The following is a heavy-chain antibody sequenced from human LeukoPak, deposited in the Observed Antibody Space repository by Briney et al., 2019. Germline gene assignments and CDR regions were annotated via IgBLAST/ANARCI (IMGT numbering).Heavy chain of an antibody. CDR1: GYTFTVYY. V-gene: IGHV1-2*02. D-gene: IGHD5-24*01. CDR3: ARELEMGYGGIDY. J-gene: IGHJ4*02. Sequence: ASVKVSCKASGYTFTVYYMHWVRQAPGQGPEWMGWINPNSGGTNYAQKFQGRVTLTRDTSITTTYMELSSLRSDDTAVYYCARELEMGYGGIDYWGQGTLVTVSS. CDR2: INPNSGGT.